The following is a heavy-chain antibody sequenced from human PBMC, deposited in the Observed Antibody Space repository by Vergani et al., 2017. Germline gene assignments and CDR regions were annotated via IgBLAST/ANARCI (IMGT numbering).Heavy chain of an antibody. CDR1: GFTFSSYW. J-gene: IGHJ3*02. CDR3: ARDSAFDI. CDR2: IYSGGST. Sequence: EVQLVESGGGLVQPGGSLRLSCAASGFTFSSYWMHWVRQAPGKGLVWVSVIYSGGSTYYADSVKGRFTNSRDNSKNTLYLQMNSLRAEDTAVYYCARDSAFDIWGQGTMVTVST. V-gene: IGHV3-66*02.